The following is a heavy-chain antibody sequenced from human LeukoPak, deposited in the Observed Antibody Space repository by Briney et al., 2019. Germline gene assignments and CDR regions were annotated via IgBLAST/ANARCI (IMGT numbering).Heavy chain of an antibody. D-gene: IGHD6-6*01. CDR3: ARVGGSTGQLYYYYYYMDV. V-gene: IGHV1-8*02. J-gene: IGHJ6*03. Sequence: ASVKVSCKASGYTFTTYHINWVRQASGQGLEWMGWLNPNSGGTGYAPKFQGRVTMTRDTSSSTAYMELTNLRSEDTAVYYCARVGGSTGQLYYYYYYMDVWGKGTTVTVSS. CDR1: GYTFTTYH. CDR2: LNPNSGGT.